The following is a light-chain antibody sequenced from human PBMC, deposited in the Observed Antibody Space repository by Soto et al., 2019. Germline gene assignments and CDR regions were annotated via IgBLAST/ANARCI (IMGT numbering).Light chain of an antibody. CDR3: QSYARSLSHV. V-gene: IGLV1-40*01. CDR1: SSNIEAGYD. CDR2: GNN. Sequence: QSVLTQPPSVSGAPGQRVTISCTGSSSNIEAGYDVHWYQQLPGTAPKLLIYGNNNRPSGVPDRFSGSRSGTSASLAITGLQAEDEADYYCQSYARSLSHVFGAGTKLTVL. J-gene: IGLJ1*01.